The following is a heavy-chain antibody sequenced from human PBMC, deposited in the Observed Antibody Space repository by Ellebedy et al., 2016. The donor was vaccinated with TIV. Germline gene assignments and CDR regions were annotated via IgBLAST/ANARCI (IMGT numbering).Heavy chain of an antibody. CDR3: ARDRRHSSSWFTFGDGMDV. J-gene: IGHJ6*02. CDR2: ISGSGGST. Sequence: GGSLRLXXAASGFTFSSYAMTWVRQAPGKGLEWVSTISGSGGSTYYADSVKGRLTISRDNSKNTLYLQMNSLRAEDTAVYYCARDRRHSSSWFTFGDGMDVWGQGTTVTVSS. D-gene: IGHD6-13*01. V-gene: IGHV3-23*01. CDR1: GFTFSSYA.